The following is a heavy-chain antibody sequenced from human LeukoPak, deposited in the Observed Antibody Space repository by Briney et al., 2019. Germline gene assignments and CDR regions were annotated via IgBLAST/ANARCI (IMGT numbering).Heavy chain of an antibody. CDR1: GFTFSNFA. Sequence: GGSLRLSCAASGFTFSNFALTWVRQAPGKGLEWVSSISRSGGRTDYADSVKGRFTISRDNSNNTLYLQMNGLRAEDTALYYCAREFNTIGNFDFWGQGTLATVSS. V-gene: IGHV3-23*01. CDR2: ISRSGGRT. J-gene: IGHJ4*02. CDR3: AREFNTIGNFDF. D-gene: IGHD1-14*01.